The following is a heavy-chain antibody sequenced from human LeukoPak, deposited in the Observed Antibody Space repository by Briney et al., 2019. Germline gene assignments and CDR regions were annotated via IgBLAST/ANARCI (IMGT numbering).Heavy chain of an antibody. CDR2: IIPIFGTA. D-gene: IGHD2-15*01. J-gene: IGHJ4*02. CDR3: ARVRIGDCSGGSCHFDY. V-gene: IGHV1-69*05. CDR1: RGTFSSSA. Sequence: ASVKVSCKASRGTFSSSAIGWVRQAPGQGLEWMGWIIPIFGTANYAQKFQGRVTITTDESTSTAYLELSSLRSEDTAVYYCARVRIGDCSGGSCHFDYWGQGTLVTVSS.